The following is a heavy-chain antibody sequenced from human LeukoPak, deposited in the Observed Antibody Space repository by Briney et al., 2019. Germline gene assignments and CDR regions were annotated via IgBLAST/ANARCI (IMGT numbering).Heavy chain of an antibody. D-gene: IGHD3-10*01. CDR3: ARGALHYYGSGSYYTLWDY. Sequence: SETLSLTCTVSGGSISSYYWSWIRQPPGKGLEWIGYIYYSGSTNYNPSLKSRVSISVDSSKNQFSLRLTSVTAADTAVYYCARGALHYYGSGSYYTLWDYWGQGTLVTVSS. J-gene: IGHJ4*02. CDR2: IYYSGST. CDR1: GGSISSYY. V-gene: IGHV4-59*01.